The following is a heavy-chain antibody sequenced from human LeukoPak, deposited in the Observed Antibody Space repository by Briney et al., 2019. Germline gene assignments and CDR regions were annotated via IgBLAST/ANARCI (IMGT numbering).Heavy chain of an antibody. D-gene: IGHD2-15*01. CDR2: IYYSGST. Sequence: SETLSLTCTVSGGSISSYYWSWIRQPPGKELEWIGYIYYSGSTNYNPSLKSRVTISVDTSKNQFSLKLSSVTAADTAVYYCARTQVVAAITYYFDYWGQGTLVAVSS. J-gene: IGHJ4*02. CDR3: ARTQVVAAITYYFDY. CDR1: GGSISSYY. V-gene: IGHV4-59*01.